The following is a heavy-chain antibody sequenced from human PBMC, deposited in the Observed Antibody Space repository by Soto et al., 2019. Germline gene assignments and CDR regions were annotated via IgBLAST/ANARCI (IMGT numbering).Heavy chain of an antibody. CDR2: ISGNGGST. CDR3: AKDRTFGPPLVRFDS. V-gene: IGHV3-23*01. Sequence: GGSLRLSCGASGFTFSVYAMTWVRQAPGKGLEWVSAISGNGGSTYYADSVKGRFTISRDNSKSTLHLQMNSLRVEDTAVYYCAKDRTFGPPLVRFDSWGQGALVTVSS. D-gene: IGHD6-6*01. CDR1: GFTFSVYA. J-gene: IGHJ4*02.